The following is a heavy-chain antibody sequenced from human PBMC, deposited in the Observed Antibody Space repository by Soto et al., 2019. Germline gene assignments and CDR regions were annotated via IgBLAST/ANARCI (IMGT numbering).Heavy chain of an antibody. J-gene: IGHJ6*02. CDR3: AKDLSGVYDSSGYYSSRVLYYYGMDV. CDR2: ISYDGSNK. CDR1: GFTFSSYG. Sequence: GGSLRLSCAASGFTFSSYGMHWVRQAPGKGLEWVAVISYDGSNKYYADSVKGRFTISRDNSKNTLYLQMNSLRAEDTAVYYCAKDLSGVYDSSGYYSSRVLYYYGMDVWGQGTTVTVSS. V-gene: IGHV3-30*18. D-gene: IGHD3-22*01.